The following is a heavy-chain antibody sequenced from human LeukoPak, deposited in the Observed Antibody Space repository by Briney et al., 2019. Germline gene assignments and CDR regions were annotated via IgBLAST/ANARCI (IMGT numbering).Heavy chain of an antibody. D-gene: IGHD3-10*01. CDR3: ARDTTITMVRGVGFDP. J-gene: IGHJ5*02. V-gene: IGHV1-3*01. CDR1: GYTFTSYA. Sequence: ASVKVSCKDSGYTFTSYAIHWVRQAPGQRLEWMGWINAGNGNTKYSQKFQGRVTITRDTSASTAYMELSNLRSEDTAVYYCARDTTITMVRGVGFDPWGQGTLVTVSS. CDR2: INAGNGNT.